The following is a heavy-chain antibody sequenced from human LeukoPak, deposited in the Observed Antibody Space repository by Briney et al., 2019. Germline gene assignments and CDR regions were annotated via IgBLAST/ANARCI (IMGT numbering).Heavy chain of an antibody. CDR3: ARGYYDRSGSSNPFDS. V-gene: IGHV4-59*01. D-gene: IGHD3-22*01. Sequence: SETLSLTCTVSGDSISSSYWSWIRQPPGKRLEWVGYVHYTGKTNYNPSLNNRATISVDMSKNQSSLTLTSVTLADTAVYYCARGYYDRSGSSNPFDSWGQGTLVTVSA. CDR2: VHYTGKT. J-gene: IGHJ4*02. CDR1: GDSISSSY.